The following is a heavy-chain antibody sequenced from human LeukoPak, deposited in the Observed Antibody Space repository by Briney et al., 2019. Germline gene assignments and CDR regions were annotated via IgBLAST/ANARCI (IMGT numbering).Heavy chain of an antibody. Sequence: ASVKVSCKASGYTFTSYGISWVRQAAGQGLEWMGWISAYNGNTNYAQKLQGRVTMTTDTSTSTAYMELRSLRSGDTAVYYCARDSTLYDFWSGYYIDYWGQGTLVTVSS. CDR2: ISAYNGNT. V-gene: IGHV1-18*01. D-gene: IGHD3-3*01. CDR3: ARDSTLYDFWSGYYIDY. CDR1: GYTFTSYG. J-gene: IGHJ4*02.